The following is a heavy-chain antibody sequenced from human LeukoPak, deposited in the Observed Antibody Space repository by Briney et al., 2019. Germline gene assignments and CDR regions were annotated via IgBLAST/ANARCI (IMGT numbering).Heavy chain of an antibody. CDR1: GGSMRGYY. D-gene: IGHD7-27*01. J-gene: IGHJ4*02. Sequence: SETLSLTSTVSGGSMRGYYWSWIRQPPGERLEWIGHIYITGDVNYSPSLRSRVSISIDSSKNQVSLQLSSVTAADTAVYYCARMTAGGLHWGYLDYWGQGTLVAVSS. CDR3: ARMTAGGLHWGYLDY. CDR2: IYITGDV. V-gene: IGHV4-59*12.